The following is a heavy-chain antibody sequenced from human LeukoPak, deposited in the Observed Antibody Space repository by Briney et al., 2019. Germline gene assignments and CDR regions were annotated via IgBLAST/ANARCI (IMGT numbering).Heavy chain of an antibody. CDR3: ATSRLLRFLEWSFDY. CDR1: GYTFTSYG. D-gene: IGHD3-3*01. V-gene: IGHV1-18*01. J-gene: IGHJ4*01. CDR2: ISAYNGNT. Sequence: ASVKVSCKASGYTFTSYGISWVRQAPGQGLEWMGWISAYNGNTNYAQKLQGRVTMTTDTSTSTAYMELRSLRSEDTAVYYCATSRLLRFLEWSFDYWGQEPWSPSPQ.